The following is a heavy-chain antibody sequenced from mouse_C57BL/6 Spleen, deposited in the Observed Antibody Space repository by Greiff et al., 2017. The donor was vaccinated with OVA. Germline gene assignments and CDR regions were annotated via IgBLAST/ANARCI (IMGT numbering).Heavy chain of an antibody. CDR3: GRHYGSSKFAY. J-gene: IGHJ3*01. Sequence: EVHLVESGGGLVKPGGSLKLSCAASGFTFSDYGMHWVRQAPEKGLEWVAYISSGSSTIYYADTVKGRFPISRDNAKNTLFLQMTSLGSEDTAMYYCGRHYGSSKFAYWGQGTLVTVSA. CDR2: ISSGSSTI. V-gene: IGHV5-17*01. CDR1: GFTFSDYG. D-gene: IGHD1-1*01.